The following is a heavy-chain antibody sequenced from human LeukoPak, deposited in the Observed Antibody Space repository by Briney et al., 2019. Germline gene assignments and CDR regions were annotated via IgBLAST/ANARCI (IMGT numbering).Heavy chain of an antibody. CDR1: GFTFSSYG. J-gene: IGHJ1*01. CDR2: IWYDGSNK. V-gene: IGHV3-33*06. D-gene: IGHD3-16*01. Sequence: PGRSPRLSCAASGFTFSSYGMHWVRQAPGKGLEWVAVIWYDGSNKYYADSVKGRFTISRDNSKNTLYLQMNSLRAEDTAVYYCAKRGSAEYFQHWGQGTLVTVSS. CDR3: AKRGSAEYFQH.